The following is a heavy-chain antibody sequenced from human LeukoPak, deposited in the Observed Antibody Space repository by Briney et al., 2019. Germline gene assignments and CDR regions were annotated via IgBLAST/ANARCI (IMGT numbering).Heavy chain of an antibody. D-gene: IGHD6-13*01. V-gene: IGHV4-38-2*01. CDR1: GYSISSGYY. Sequence: SETLSLTCAVSGYSISSGYYWGWIRQPPGKGLEWIGGIYHSGSTYYNPSLKSRVTISVDTSKNQFSLKLSSVTAADTAVYYCARQGSSWYIDYWGQGTLVTVSS. CDR3: ARQGSSWYIDY. CDR2: IYHSGST. J-gene: IGHJ4*02.